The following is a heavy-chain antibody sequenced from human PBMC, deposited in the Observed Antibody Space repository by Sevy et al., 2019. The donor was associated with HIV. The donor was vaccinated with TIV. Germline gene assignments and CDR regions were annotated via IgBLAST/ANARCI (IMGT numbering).Heavy chain of an antibody. CDR1: GLAFRNYA. CDR2: ISNSGAAT. V-gene: IGHV3-23*01. CDR3: ARARVEMATIFGGTDYYYYMDV. D-gene: IGHD3-3*01. Sequence: GGSLRLSCAASGLAFRNYAMTWVRQTPGKGLEWVSTISNSGAATDYADSVKGRFTISRDNSKDTLYLEMNNLRAEDTAVYYCARARVEMATIFGGTDYYYYMDVWGKGTTVTVSS. J-gene: IGHJ6*03.